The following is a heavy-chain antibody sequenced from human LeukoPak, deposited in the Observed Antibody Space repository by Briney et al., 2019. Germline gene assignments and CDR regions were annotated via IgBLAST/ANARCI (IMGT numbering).Heavy chain of an antibody. CDR2: IIPILGIA. CDR3: ARPIAAAGDTYYYYYYGMDV. V-gene: IGHV1-69*04. J-gene: IGHJ6*02. CDR1: GGTFSSYA. D-gene: IGHD6-13*01. Sequence: SVKVSCKASGGTFSSYAISWVRQAPGQGLEWMGRIIPILGIANYAQKFQGRVTITADKSTSTAYMELSSLRSEDTAVYYCARPIAAAGDTYYYYYYGMDVWGQGTTVTLSS.